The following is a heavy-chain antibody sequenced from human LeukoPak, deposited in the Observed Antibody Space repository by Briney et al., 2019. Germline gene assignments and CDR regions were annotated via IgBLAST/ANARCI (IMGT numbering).Heavy chain of an antibody. V-gene: IGHV3-21*01. D-gene: IGHD3/OR15-3a*01. CDR3: AKAAGLQYFQH. J-gene: IGHJ1*01. CDR1: GFTFSSYS. CDR2: ISSSSSYI. Sequence: GGSLRLSCAASGFTFSSYSMNWVRQAPGKGLEWVSSISSSSSYIYYADSVKGRFTISRDNAKNSLYLQMNSLRAEDTAVYYCAKAAGLQYFQHWGQGTLVTVSS.